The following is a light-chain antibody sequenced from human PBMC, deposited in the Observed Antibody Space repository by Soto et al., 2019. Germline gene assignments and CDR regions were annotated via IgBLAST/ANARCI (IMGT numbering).Light chain of an antibody. CDR1: HSLSDCD. CDR2: AAS. CDR3: RQYGPSPPWT. V-gene: IGKV3-20*01. Sequence: EIVLTQSPATLSLSPGERATLSCRASHSLSDCDLAWYQQRPGQPPSLLIYAASIRATGIPDKFSGSGSGADVSPTISRLGPEYFAVYYWRQYGPSPPWTFGQGTKVDIK. J-gene: IGKJ1*01.